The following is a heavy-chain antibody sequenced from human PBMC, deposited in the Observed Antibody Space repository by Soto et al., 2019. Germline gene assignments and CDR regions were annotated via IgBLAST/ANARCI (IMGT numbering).Heavy chain of an antibody. V-gene: IGHV3-30-3*01. Sequence: GESLKISCAASGFTFSSYAMHWVRQAPGKGLEWVAVISYDGSNKYYADSVKGRFTISRDNSKNTLYLRMNSLRAEDTAVYYCARAEGSIVGATDYWGQGTLVTVSS. CDR1: GFTFSSYA. CDR2: ISYDGSNK. CDR3: ARAEGSIVGATDY. J-gene: IGHJ4*02. D-gene: IGHD1-26*01.